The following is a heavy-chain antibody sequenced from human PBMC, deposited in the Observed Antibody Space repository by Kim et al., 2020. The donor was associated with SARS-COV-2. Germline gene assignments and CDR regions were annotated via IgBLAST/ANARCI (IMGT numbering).Heavy chain of an antibody. Sequence: SETLSLTCTVSGGSMSNFYWNWIRQSPGKGLEWIGYIYYTGDINYNPSLKSRVTISIDTSNNQFSLNLRSVTAADTAVYYCARLWSHGVTPDYWGQGTLVTVSS. J-gene: IGHJ4*02. V-gene: IGHV4-59*01. CDR1: GGSMSNFY. CDR2: IYYTGDI. D-gene: IGHD3-16*01. CDR3: ARLWSHGVTPDY.